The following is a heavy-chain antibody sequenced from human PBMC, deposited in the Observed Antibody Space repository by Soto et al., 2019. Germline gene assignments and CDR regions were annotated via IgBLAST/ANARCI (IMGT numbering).Heavy chain of an antibody. V-gene: IGHV3-30-3*01. J-gene: IGHJ4*02. CDR3: GGDVAGGSLLGDLWKFFNY. CDR1: GFAFSRYA. D-gene: IGHD3-16*01. CDR2: MSYDGSNI. Sequence: SGGSLRLSCAASGFAFSRYAMHWVRQAPGKDLEWVSVMSYDGSNIYYADSVRGRMTVSRDNSKNTLYLQVDSLRSECPAGYYCGGDVAGGSLLGDLWKFFNYWGQGIQVT.